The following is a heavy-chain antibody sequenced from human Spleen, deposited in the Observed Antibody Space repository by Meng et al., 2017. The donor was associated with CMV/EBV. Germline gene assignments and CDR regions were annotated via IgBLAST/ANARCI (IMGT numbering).Heavy chain of an antibody. CDR2: INPNSGGT. CDR1: GYTFTGYY. J-gene: IGHJ6*02. D-gene: IGHD3-3*01. Sequence: ASVKVSCKASGYTFTGYYMHWVRQAPGRGLEWMGWINPNSGGTNYAQKFQGRVTMTRDTSIITAYMELSRLRSDDTAVYYCARGDFLPFLLPQSYYGMDVWGQGTTVTVSS. CDR3: ARGDFLPFLLPQSYYGMDV. V-gene: IGHV1-2*02.